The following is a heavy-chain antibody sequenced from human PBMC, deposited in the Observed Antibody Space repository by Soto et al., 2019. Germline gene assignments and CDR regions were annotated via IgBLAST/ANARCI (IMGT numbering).Heavy chain of an antibody. CDR3: ARGAGESVVTATWGAFDI. CDR2: IYYSGST. Sequence: SETLSLTCTVSGGSISSYYWSWIRQPPGKGLEWIGYIYYSGSTNYNPSLKSRVTISVDTSKNQFSLKLSSVTAADTAVYYCARGAGESVVTATWGAFDIWGQGTMVTVSS. V-gene: IGHV4-59*01. CDR1: GGSISSYY. D-gene: IGHD2-21*02. J-gene: IGHJ3*02.